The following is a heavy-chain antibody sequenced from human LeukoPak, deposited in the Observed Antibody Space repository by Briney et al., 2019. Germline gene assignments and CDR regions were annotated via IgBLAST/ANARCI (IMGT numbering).Heavy chain of an antibody. CDR1: GGSISSYY. V-gene: IGHV4-59*01. J-gene: IGHJ3*02. D-gene: IGHD5-24*01. CDR3: ARGSRGDGAAFDI. CDR2: IYYNGTT. Sequence: SETLSLTCTVSGGSISSYYWSWIRQPPGKGLEWVGYIYYNGTTKYNPSLKSRVTISVDTSKNQFSLRLSSVTAADAAVYYCARGSRGDGAAFDIWGQGTMVTVSS.